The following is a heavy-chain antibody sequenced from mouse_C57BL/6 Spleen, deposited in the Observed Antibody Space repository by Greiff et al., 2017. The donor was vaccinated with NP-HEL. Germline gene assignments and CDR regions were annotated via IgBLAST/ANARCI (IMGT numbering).Heavy chain of an antibody. CDR1: GYTFTSYW. J-gene: IGHJ2*01. Sequence: QVQLQQPGTELVKPGASVKLSCKASGYTFTSYWMHWVKQRPGQGLEWIGNINPSNGGANYNEKFKSKATLPVEQSSSTSYMQLSSLTSEDSAVYYCARGIYYRYFGYWGQGTTLTVSS. CDR3: ARGIYYRYFGY. V-gene: IGHV1-53*01. D-gene: IGHD2-14*01. CDR2: INPSNGGA.